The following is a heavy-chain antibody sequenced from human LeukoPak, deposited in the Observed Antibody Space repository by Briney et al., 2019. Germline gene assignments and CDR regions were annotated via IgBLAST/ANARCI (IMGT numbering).Heavy chain of an antibody. CDR2: INHSGST. CDR3: ARGLRYCSSTSCSTTVTHFDY. Sequence: SETLSLTCAVYGGSFSGYYWSWIRQPPGKGLEWIGEINHSGSTNYNPSLKSRGTISVDTSKNQFSLKLSSVTAADTAVYYCARGLRYCSSTSCSTTVTHFDYWGQGTLVTVSS. V-gene: IGHV4-34*01. J-gene: IGHJ4*02. CDR1: GGSFSGYY. D-gene: IGHD2-2*01.